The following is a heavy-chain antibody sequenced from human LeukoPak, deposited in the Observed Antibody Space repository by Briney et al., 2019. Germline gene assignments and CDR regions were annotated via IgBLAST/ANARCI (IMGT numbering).Heavy chain of an antibody. CDR1: GYTFTGYY. J-gene: IGHJ4*02. D-gene: IGHD3-10*01. CDR2: INPNSGGT. V-gene: IGHV1-2*02. Sequence: ASVTVSCKASGYTFTGYYMHWVRQAPGQGLEWMGWINPNSGGTNYAQKFQGRVTMTRDTSISTAYMELSRLRSDDTAVYYCARHTSLPPMVRGVREFDYWGQGTLVTVSS. CDR3: ARHTSLPPMVRGVREFDY.